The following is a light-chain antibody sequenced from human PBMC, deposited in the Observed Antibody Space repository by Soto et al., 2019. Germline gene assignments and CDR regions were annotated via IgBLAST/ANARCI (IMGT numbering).Light chain of an antibody. CDR1: QTIHNY. CDR2: AAS. Sequence: DIQLTQSPSSLSTSVGDRVTITCRASQTIHNYLNWYQQTPGKAPKLLIYAASNLRGGVLSRFSGGGSGTDFTLTISSLQPEDFATYYCQESFSPLYTFGQGTMLDI. J-gene: IGKJ2*01. V-gene: IGKV1-39*01. CDR3: QESFSPLYT.